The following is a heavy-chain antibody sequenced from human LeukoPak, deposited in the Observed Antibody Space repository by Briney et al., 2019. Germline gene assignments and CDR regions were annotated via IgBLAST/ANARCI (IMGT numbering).Heavy chain of an antibody. CDR3: ARTTHCSGGSCYPPEYYFDY. CDR1: GGSISSSSYY. D-gene: IGHD2-15*01. J-gene: IGHJ4*02. CDR2: IYYSGST. Sequence: SETLSLTCTVSGGSISSSSYYWGWIRQPPGKGLEWIGSIYYSGSTHYNPSLKSRVTISVDTSKNQFSLKLSSVTAADTAVYYCARTTHCSGGSCYPPEYYFDYWGQGTLVTVSS. V-gene: IGHV4-39*01.